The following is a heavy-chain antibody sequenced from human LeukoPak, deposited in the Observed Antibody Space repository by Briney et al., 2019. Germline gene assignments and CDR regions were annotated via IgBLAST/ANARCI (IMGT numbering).Heavy chain of an antibody. CDR2: IIPIFGTA. CDR1: GGTFSSYA. V-gene: IGHV1-69*05. J-gene: IGHJ4*02. CDR3: ARESVMVRGAILYYFDY. Sequence: SVKVSCKASGGTFSSYAISWVRQAPGQGLEWMGGIIPIFGTANYAQKFQGRVTITTDESTSTAYMELSSLRSEDTAVYYCARESVMVRGAILYYFDYWGQGTLVTVSS. D-gene: IGHD3-10*01.